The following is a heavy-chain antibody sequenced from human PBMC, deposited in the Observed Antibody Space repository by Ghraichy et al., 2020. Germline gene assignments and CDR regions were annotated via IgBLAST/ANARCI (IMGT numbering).Heavy chain of an antibody. CDR3: ARDYYYYDSGGYEDTFDI. D-gene: IGHD3-22*01. CDR2: ISGKDGET. Sequence: ASVKVSCKASGYTFTTYGISWVRQAPGQGLEWVGWISGKDGETNYAQKLRGRVTITTDTSTTTVYMELRSLRSDDTAVYYCARDYYYYDSGGYEDTFDIWGQGTMVTVAS. J-gene: IGHJ3*02. V-gene: IGHV1-18*04. CDR1: GYTFTTYG.